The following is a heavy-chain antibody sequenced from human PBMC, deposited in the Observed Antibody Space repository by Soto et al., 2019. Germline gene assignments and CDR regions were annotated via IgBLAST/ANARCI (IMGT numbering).Heavy chain of an antibody. Sequence: GGSLRLSCAASGFTVSNSVMTWVRQSPGKGLERVSGINDNGEIIFYADSVKGRFTISRDSANNTMYLQMNSLTVDDTAVYYCAKGGLRQRLDPWGRGTLVTV. V-gene: IGHV3-23*01. J-gene: IGHJ5*02. CDR1: GFTVSNSV. CDR2: INDNGEII. CDR3: AKGGLRQRLDP.